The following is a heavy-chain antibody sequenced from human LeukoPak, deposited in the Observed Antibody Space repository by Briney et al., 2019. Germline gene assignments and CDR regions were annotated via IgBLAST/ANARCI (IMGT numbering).Heavy chain of an antibody. CDR3: ARDLRRDTMVRGVISI. J-gene: IGHJ3*02. CDR2: INPDSGGT. D-gene: IGHD3-10*01. Sequence: ASVKVSCKASGYTFTAYYMHWVRQAPGQGLEWMGWINPDSGGTNYAQKFQGRVTMTRDKSISTAYMELSSLRSDDTAVYYCARDLRRDTMVRGVISIWGQGTMVTVSS. CDR1: GYTFTAYY. V-gene: IGHV1-2*02.